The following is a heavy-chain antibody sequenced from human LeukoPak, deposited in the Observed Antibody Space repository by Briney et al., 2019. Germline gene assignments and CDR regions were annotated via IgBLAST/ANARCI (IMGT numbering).Heavy chain of an antibody. V-gene: IGHV4-34*01. CDR2: INHSGST. Sequence: SETLSLTCAVYGGSFSGYYWSWIRQPPGKGLEWIGEINHSGSTNYNPSLKSRVTISVDTSKNQFSLKLSSVTAADTAVYYCARRGRDYVWGSYRYNPWGQGTLVTVSS. J-gene: IGHJ5*02. D-gene: IGHD3-16*02. CDR3: ARRGRDYVWGSYRYNP. CDR1: GGSFSGYY.